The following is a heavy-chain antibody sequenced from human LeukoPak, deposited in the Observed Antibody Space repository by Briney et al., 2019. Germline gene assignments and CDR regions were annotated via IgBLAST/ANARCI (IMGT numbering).Heavy chain of an antibody. CDR3: AREPHWDVSGMDV. Sequence: SETLSLTCSVSGGSISGYFWSWIRQPAGMGLEWIGRIHSSGSTNYNPSLKSRVTVSVDTSKNQFSLNLNSVTAADSAVYYCAREPHWDVSGMDVWGRGTTVTVSS. CDR2: IHSSGST. CDR1: GGSISGYF. D-gene: IGHD1-26*01. V-gene: IGHV4-4*07. J-gene: IGHJ6*02.